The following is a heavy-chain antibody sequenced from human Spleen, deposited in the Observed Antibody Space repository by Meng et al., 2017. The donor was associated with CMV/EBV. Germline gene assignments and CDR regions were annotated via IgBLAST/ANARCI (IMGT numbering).Heavy chain of an antibody. CDR3: VKERDAISWCHFDP. CDR2: ISGSGGSP. Sequence: GESLKISCAASRFSFSTYAMSWVRQAPGKGLEWVSSISGSGGSPYYEDSVKGWFTISRDNSKKTLYLQMNSLRADDTSVYYCVKERDAISWCHFDPWGQGTLVTVSS. D-gene: IGHD4/OR15-4a*01. V-gene: IGHV3-23*01. CDR1: RFSFSTYA. J-gene: IGHJ5*02.